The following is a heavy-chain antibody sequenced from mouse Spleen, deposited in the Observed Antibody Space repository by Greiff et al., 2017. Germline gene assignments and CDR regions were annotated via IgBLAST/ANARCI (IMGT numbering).Heavy chain of an antibody. V-gene: IGHV3-6*01. CDR1: GYSITSGYY. CDR2: ISYDGSN. CDR3: ARSRGDYGIAY. J-gene: IGHJ3*01. Sequence: EVKLVESGPGLAKPSQSLSLTCSVTGYSITSGYYWNWIRQFPGNKLEWMGYISYDGSNNYNPSLKNRISINRDTSKNQFFLKLNSVTTEDTATYYCARSRGDYGIAYWGQGTLVTVSA. D-gene: IGHD1-1*01.